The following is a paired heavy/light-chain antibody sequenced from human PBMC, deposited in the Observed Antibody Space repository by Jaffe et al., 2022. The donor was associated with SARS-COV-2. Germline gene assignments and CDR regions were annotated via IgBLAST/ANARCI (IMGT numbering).Heavy chain of an antibody. CDR1: GYTFSDYY. CDR2: INPSDDTK. Sequence: QVQLVQSGAEVKKPGASVRVSCKASGYTFSDYYVHWVRQAPGQGLEWMGIINPSDDTKSYARKFQGRVTMTRDTSTSTVYMELRSLRSEDTAVYYCARAPTLKGYNQEYWGQGTLVTVSS. CDR3: ARAPTLKGYNQEY. J-gene: IGHJ4*02. V-gene: IGHV1-46*01. D-gene: IGHD5-12*01.
Light chain of an antibody. CDR1: QGIRND. Sequence: DIQVTQSPSSLSASVGDRVTITCRAGQGIRNDLGWYQQKPGKAPKRLIYAASSLQSGVPSRFSGSGSATEFTLTISSLQPEDFATYYCLQHNSYPWTFGQGTKVEIK. V-gene: IGKV1-17*01. J-gene: IGKJ1*01. CDR2: AAS. CDR3: LQHNSYPWT.